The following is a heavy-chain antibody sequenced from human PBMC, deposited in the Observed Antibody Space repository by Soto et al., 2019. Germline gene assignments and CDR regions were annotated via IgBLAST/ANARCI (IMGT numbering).Heavy chain of an antibody. CDR2: FYDSGST. V-gene: IGHV4-61*01. Sequence: LSLTCTVSGGSVSSGSFYWSWIRRPPGKGLEWIGYFYDSGSTNYNPSLRSRVTMSVDTSKNQFSLKLSSVTAADTAVYYCAASAPPATNYYYAMDVWGQGTMVTVSS. D-gene: IGHD5-12*01. CDR1: GGSVSSGSFY. CDR3: AASAPPATNYYYAMDV. J-gene: IGHJ6*02.